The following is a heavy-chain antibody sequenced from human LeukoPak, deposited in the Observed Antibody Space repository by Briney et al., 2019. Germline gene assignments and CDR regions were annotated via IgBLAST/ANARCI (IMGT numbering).Heavy chain of an antibody. CDR2: IKQDGSEK. CDR1: GFTFSSYW. V-gene: IGHV3-7*01. Sequence: GGSLTLSCAASGFTFSSYWMSWVRQAPGKGLEWVANIKQDGSEKYYVDSVKGRFTISRDNAKNSLYLQMNSLRAEDTAVYYCARGSIAALPDYYYMDVWGKGTTVTVSS. D-gene: IGHD6-6*01. J-gene: IGHJ6*03. CDR3: ARGSIAALPDYYYMDV.